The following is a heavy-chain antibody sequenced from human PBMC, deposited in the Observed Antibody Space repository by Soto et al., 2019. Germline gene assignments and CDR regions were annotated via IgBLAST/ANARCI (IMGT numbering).Heavy chain of an antibody. CDR2: IGGRGSNT. V-gene: IGHV3-23*01. D-gene: IGHD3-9*01. CDR3: ARLVRHVVTPYGMDV. J-gene: IGHJ6*02. Sequence: EVQLLESGEGLVQPGGSRKLSCAASGFTFSNYAMSWLRQAPGKGLEWVSGIGGRGSNTYYSDSVKGRFTISSDNSNNTLFLQINNLRAQDTAEYYCARLVRHVVTPYGMDVWGPGTTVTGSS. CDR1: GFTFSNYA.